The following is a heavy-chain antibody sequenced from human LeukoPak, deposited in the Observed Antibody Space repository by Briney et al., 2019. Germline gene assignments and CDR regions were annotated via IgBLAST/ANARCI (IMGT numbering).Heavy chain of an antibody. J-gene: IGHJ6*03. CDR2: ISSSGSTI. V-gene: IGHV3-11*04. CDR1: GFTFSDYY. Sequence: GGSLRLSCAASGFTFSDYYMSWIRQAPGKGLEWVSYISSSGSTIYYADSVKGRFTISRDNAKNSLYLQMNSLRAEDTAVYYCARVPDPRPYGSGSSSGYMDVWGKGTTVTVSS. CDR3: ARVPDPRPYGSGSSSGYMDV. D-gene: IGHD3-10*01.